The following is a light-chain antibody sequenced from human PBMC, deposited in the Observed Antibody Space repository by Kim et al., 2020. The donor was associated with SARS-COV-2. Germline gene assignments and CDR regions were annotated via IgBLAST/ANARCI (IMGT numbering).Light chain of an antibody. CDR3: QSYDNSLSGSEV. J-gene: IGLJ2*01. CDR1: SSNFGAGYD. Sequence: VTITCTGTSSNFGAGYDVLLYQQLPGAAPRLLIYENTNRPSGVPARFSGSKSGTSASLVITGLQAEDEGDYYCQSYDNSLSGSEVFGGGTQLTVL. V-gene: IGLV1-40*01. CDR2: ENT.